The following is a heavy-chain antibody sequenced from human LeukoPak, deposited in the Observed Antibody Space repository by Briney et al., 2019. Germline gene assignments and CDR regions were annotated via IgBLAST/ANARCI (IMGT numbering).Heavy chain of an antibody. CDR1: GFTFTNYG. CDR2: ISGSGGST. Sequence: PGGSLRLSCAASGFTFTNYGMSWVRQAPGKGLEWVSAISGSGGSTDYGDSVKGRFNISRDNSKNTLYLRMNSLRAEDTAVYYCAKDLDSSTWSIDYWGQGTLVTVSS. CDR3: AKDLDSSTWSIDY. V-gene: IGHV3-23*01. J-gene: IGHJ4*02. D-gene: IGHD6-13*01.